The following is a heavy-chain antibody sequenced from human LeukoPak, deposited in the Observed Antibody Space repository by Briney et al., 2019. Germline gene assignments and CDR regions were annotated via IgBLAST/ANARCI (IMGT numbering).Heavy chain of an antibody. J-gene: IGHJ4*02. D-gene: IGHD6-19*01. CDR3: ARGLVGSSGFDY. Sequence: PGGSLRLSCAASGFTFSSYEMNWVRQAPGKGLEWVSYISSSGSTIYYADSVKGRFTISRDNAKNSLYLQMNSPRAEDTAVYYCARGLVGSSGFDYWGQGTLVTVSS. CDR1: GFTFSSYE. V-gene: IGHV3-48*03. CDR2: ISSSGSTI.